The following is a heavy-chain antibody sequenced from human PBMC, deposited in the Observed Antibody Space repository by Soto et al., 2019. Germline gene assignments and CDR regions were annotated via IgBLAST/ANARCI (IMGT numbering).Heavy chain of an antibody. CDR1: RGTFSSYT. D-gene: IGHD2-15*01. CDR2: IIPILGIA. Sequence: SVKVSCKASRGTFSSYTISCARHAPGQGLEWMGRIIPILGIANYAQKFQGRVTITADKSTSTAYMELSSLRSEDTAVYYCAWRGCSGGSCYRQDYYMDVWGKGTTVTVSS. CDR3: AWRGCSGGSCYRQDYYMDV. V-gene: IGHV1-69*02. J-gene: IGHJ6*03.